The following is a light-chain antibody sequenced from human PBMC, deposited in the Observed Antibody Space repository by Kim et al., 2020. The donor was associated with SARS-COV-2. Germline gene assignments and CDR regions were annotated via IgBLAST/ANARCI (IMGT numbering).Light chain of an antibody. Sequence: ASVGDRATITCRASQSICGLLAWYQQKPGQAPKLLIHDASSVESGVPSRFSGSGSETEFTLTISSLQPDDFATYYCQHHSTYPITFGQGTRLEIK. J-gene: IGKJ5*01. CDR1: QSICGL. V-gene: IGKV1-5*01. CDR3: QHHSTYPIT. CDR2: DAS.